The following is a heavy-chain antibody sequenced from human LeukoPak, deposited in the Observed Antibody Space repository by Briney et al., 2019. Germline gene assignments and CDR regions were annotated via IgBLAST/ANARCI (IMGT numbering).Heavy chain of an antibody. Sequence: SETLSLTCAVYGGSFSGYYWSWIRQPPGKGLEWLGEINHSGSTNYNPPLKSRVTISVDTSKNQFSLKLSSVTAADTAVYYCARGSPGAYYFDYWGQGTLVTVSS. CDR3: ARGSPGAYYFDY. CDR1: GGSFSGYY. V-gene: IGHV4-34*01. CDR2: INHSGST. J-gene: IGHJ4*02. D-gene: IGHD1-26*01.